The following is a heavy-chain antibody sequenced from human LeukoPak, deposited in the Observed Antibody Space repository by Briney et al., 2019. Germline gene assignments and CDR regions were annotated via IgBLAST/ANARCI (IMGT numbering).Heavy chain of an antibody. V-gene: IGHV4-34*01. Sequence: SETLSLTCAVYGGSFSGYYWSWIRQPPGKGLEWIGEINHSGSTNYNPSLKSRVTISVDTSKNQFSLKLSSVTAADTAVYYCATSSTGRFGELDYWGQGTLVTVSS. CDR3: ATSSTGRFGELDY. J-gene: IGHJ4*02. D-gene: IGHD3-10*01. CDR2: INHSGST. CDR1: GGSFSGYY.